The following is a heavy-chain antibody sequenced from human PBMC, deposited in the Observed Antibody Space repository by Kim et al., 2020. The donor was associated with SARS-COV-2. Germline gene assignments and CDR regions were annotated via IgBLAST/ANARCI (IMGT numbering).Heavy chain of an antibody. CDR2: KTGDGSEE. D-gene: IGHD3-10*01. CDR1: GFSLGNDW. CDR3: AALDTAHVPGGI. V-gene: IGHV3-7*01. Sequence: GGSLRLSCVVSGFSLGNDWMSWVRQAPGKGLEWVAMKTGDGSEEYYVDSVKGRFTMSRDNAKNSLYLQMSSLRTEDTAIYYCAALDTAHVPGGIWGEGTPVSVSS. J-gene: IGHJ6*01.